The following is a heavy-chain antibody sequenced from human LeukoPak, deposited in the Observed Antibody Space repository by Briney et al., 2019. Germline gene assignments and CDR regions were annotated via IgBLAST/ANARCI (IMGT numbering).Heavy chain of an antibody. J-gene: IGHJ6*03. D-gene: IGHD6-13*01. V-gene: IGHV4-61*08. CDR3: ARDRSAAATGRNYNYYYMDV. Sequence: PSETLPLTCTVSGGSISSSGYYWSWIRQPPGQGLEWIGYIFYTGSPNYNPSLKSRVTISVDTSKNQFSLKLSSVTAADTAVYYCARDRSAAATGRNYNYYYMDVWGKGTTVTVSS. CDR1: GGSISSSGYY. CDR2: IFYTGSP.